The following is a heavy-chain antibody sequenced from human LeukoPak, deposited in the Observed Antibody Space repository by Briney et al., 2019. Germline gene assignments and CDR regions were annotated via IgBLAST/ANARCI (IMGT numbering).Heavy chain of an antibody. CDR2: INHSGST. J-gene: IGHJ5*02. V-gene: IGHV4-34*01. D-gene: IGHD6-13*01. Sequence: PSETLSLTCAVYGGSFSGYYWSWIRQPPGKGLEWIGEINHSGSTNYNPSLKSRVTISVDTSKNQFSLKLGSVTAADTAVYYCARGVSSSWSWFDPWGQGTLVTVSS. CDR1: GGSFSGYY. CDR3: ARGVSSSWSWFDP.